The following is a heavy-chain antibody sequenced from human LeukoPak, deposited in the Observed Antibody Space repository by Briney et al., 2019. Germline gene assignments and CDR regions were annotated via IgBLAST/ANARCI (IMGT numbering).Heavy chain of an antibody. CDR2: INPNSGGT. CDR3: ARKGSSFDY. J-gene: IGHJ4*02. Sequence: ASVKVSCKASGYTFTGYYMHWVRQAPGQGLEWMGWINPNSGGTSYAQRFQGRVTMTRDTSITTAYMELSRLRSDDSAVYYCARKGSSFDYWGQGTLVTVSS. V-gene: IGHV1-2*02. CDR1: GYTFTGYY. D-gene: IGHD6-6*01.